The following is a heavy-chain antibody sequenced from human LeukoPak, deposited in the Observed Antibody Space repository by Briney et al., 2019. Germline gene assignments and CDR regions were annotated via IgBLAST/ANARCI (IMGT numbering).Heavy chain of an antibody. CDR2: INHSGST. J-gene: IGHJ5*02. CDR3: ARGGGLHPGLAFIVVARGRWFDP. Sequence: PSETLSLTCAVYGGSFSGYYWSWIRQPPGKGLEWIGEINHSGSTNYNPSLKSRVTISVDTSKNQFSLKLSSVTAADTAVYYCARGGGLHPGLAFIVVARGRWFDPWGQGTLVTVSS. CDR1: GGSFSGYY. D-gene: IGHD3-22*01. V-gene: IGHV4-34*01.